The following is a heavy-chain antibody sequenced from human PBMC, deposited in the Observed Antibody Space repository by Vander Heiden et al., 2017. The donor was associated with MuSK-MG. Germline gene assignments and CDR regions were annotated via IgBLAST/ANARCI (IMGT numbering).Heavy chain of an antibody. J-gene: IGHJ4*02. D-gene: IGHD3-10*01. V-gene: IGHV1-69*01. CDR3: ATRPYYYGSGSYYIDY. CDR2: IIPIFGTA. Sequence: QVQLVQSGAEVQKPGSSVKVSCKASGGTFSSYAISWVRQAPGQGLEWMGGIIPIFGTANYAKKFQGRVTITADESTSTAYMELSSLRSEDTAVYYCATRPYYYGSGSYYIDYWGQGTLVTVSS. CDR1: GGTFSSYA.